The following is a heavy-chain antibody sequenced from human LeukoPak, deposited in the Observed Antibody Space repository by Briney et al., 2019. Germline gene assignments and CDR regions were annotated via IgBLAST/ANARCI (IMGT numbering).Heavy chain of an antibody. D-gene: IGHD2-8*01. Sequence: ASVKVSCKASGFTFTSSAMQWVRQARGQRLEWIGWIVVGSGNTNYAQKFQERVTITRDMSTSTAYMELSSLRSEDTAVYYCAAANGRGPKLSPFDYWGQGTLVTVSS. J-gene: IGHJ4*02. CDR1: GFTFTSSA. V-gene: IGHV1-58*02. CDR3: AAANGRGPKLSPFDY. CDR2: IVVGSGNT.